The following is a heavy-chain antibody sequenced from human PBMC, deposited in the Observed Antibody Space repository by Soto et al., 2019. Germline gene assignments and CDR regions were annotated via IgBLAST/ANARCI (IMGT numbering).Heavy chain of an antibody. CDR1: GFTFSSYG. Sequence: GGPLRLSCAASGFTFSSYGMHWVRQAPGKGLEWVAVISYDGSNKYYADSVKGLFTISRDNSKITLYLQMNSLRAEDTAVYYCAKGGCSSTSCLNWFDPWGQGTQVTVSS. CDR3: AKGGCSSTSCLNWFDP. J-gene: IGHJ5*02. CDR2: ISYDGSNK. V-gene: IGHV3-30*18. D-gene: IGHD2-2*01.